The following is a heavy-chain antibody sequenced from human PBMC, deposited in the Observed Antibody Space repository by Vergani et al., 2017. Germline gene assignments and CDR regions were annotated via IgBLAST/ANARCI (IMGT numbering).Heavy chain of an antibody. V-gene: IGHV1-69*01. D-gene: IGHD1-7*01. CDR3: ATGISTGNFGIDS. CDR1: GGTFNYNA. CDR2: IIPRFGTT. Sequence: QVHLVQSGSEVRRPGSSVKVSCKASGGTFNYNAINWVRQAPGQGLEWMGGIIPRFGTTHYAERFQGRLTITADESTATANMELSSLRSEDTAVYYCATGISTGNFGIDSWGKGTLVTVSS. J-gene: IGHJ4*02.